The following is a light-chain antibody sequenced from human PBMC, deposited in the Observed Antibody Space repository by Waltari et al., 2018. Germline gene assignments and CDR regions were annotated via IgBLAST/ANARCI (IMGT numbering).Light chain of an antibody. CDR1: QSVSSN. CDR3: QQYNNWPPT. CDR2: GAS. J-gene: IGKJ1*01. V-gene: IGKV3-15*01. Sequence: ETVMTQSPATLSVSPGERATLSCRASQSVSSNLAWYQQKPGQAPRLLIYGASTRATGIPARFRGSGSGTEFTLTISSLQSEDFAVYYCQQYNNWPPTFGQGTKVEIK.